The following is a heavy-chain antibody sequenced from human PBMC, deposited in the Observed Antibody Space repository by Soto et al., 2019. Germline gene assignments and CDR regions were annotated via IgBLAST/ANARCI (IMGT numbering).Heavy chain of an antibody. CDR3: SKFDNYLTPTPQDV. CDR2: IRPYSGNT. V-gene: IGHV1-18*01. D-gene: IGHD3-10*01. CDR1: GYIFVNYG. Sequence: QVQLVQSGDEVRKPGSSVKVSCKASGYIFVNYGIAWVRPAPGQGLEWMGWIRPYSGNTHYASKVQGRLTMTTETSTGTVCMDQGRLTPAATAGYYSSKFDNYLTPTPQDVWGQGTTVTVSS. J-gene: IGHJ6*02.